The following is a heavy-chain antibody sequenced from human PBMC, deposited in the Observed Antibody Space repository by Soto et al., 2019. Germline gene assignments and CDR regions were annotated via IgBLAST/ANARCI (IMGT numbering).Heavy chain of an antibody. Sequence: QVQLQESGPGLVKPSQTLSLTCTVSGGSISSDYYCWSWIRQSPEKGMEWIGHIYNRVNTFLNPSLSRRGTVSADTSKNQFSLKLTSGTAGDAAVYYCARGPSGDKVATWGQGTLVTAS. J-gene: IGHJ5*02. CDR1: GGSISSDYYC. V-gene: IGHV4-30-4*01. CDR2: IYNRVNT. CDR3: ARGPSGDKVAT. D-gene: IGHD7-27*01.